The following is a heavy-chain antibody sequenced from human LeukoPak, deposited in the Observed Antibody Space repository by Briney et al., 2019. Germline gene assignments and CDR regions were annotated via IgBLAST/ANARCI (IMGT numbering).Heavy chain of an antibody. J-gene: IGHJ4*02. Sequence: GGSLRLSCAASGFTFSSYAMSWVRQAPGKGLEWVSAISGSGGSTYYADSVKGRFTIYRDNPKNTLYLQMNSLRAEDTAVYYCAKTRDYYGSGNHYFDYWGQGTLVTVSS. V-gene: IGHV3-23*01. CDR3: AKTRDYYGSGNHYFDY. D-gene: IGHD3-10*01. CDR2: ISGSGGST. CDR1: GFTFSSYA.